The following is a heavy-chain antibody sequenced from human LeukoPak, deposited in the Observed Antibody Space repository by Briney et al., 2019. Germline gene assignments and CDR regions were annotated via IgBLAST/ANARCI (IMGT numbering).Heavy chain of an antibody. CDR3: ARGSSGGYYFAEYFQH. CDR1: GGSISSYY. Sequence: SETLSLTCTVSGGSISSYYWSWIRQPPGKGLEWIGYIYYSGSTNYNPSLKSRVTISVDTSKNQFSLKLSSVTAADTAVYYCARGSSGGYYFAEYFQHWGQGTLVTVSS. J-gene: IGHJ1*01. CDR2: IYYSGST. D-gene: IGHD3-22*01. V-gene: IGHV4-59*08.